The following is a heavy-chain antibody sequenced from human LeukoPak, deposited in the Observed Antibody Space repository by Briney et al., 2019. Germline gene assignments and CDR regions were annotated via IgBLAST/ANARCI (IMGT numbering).Heavy chain of an antibody. CDR3: YTSITDY. CDR1: GFNVNNAW. D-gene: IGHD2-21*01. V-gene: IGHV3-15*07. Sequence: GGSPRLSCAASGFNVNNAWMSWVRQAPGKGLEWVGRIRSKIDGGATDYAAPVKGRFTISRDDSKNTLYLQINSLKIEDTAMYYCYTSITDYWGQGTLVTVSS. CDR2: IRSKIDGGAT. J-gene: IGHJ4*02.